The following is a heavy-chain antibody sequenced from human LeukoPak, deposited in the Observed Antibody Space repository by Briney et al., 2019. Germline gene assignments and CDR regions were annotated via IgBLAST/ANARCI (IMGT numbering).Heavy chain of an antibody. J-gene: IGHJ4*02. V-gene: IGHV3-23*01. D-gene: IGHD3-22*01. CDR1: GFTFSFYA. CDR2: ISDTGGTT. Sequence: GGSLRLSCAASGFTFSFYAMSWVRQAPGKGLDWVSAISDTGGTTYYADSVKGRFTISRDNSKSTLYLQMNSLRAEDTAVYYCAKNFDSSGHYPNFWGQGTLVTVSS. CDR3: AKNFDSSGHYPNF.